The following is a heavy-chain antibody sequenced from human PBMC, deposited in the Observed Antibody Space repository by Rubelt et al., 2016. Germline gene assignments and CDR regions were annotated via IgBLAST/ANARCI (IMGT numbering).Heavy chain of an antibody. V-gene: IGHV3-23*01. Sequence: EVQLLESGGGLIQPGGSLRLSCVASGFTFSNYGMNWLRQAPGKGLEWVSAISGRGDTPYYADSGKGRFDISRDNSKDTLYLQMSSLRAEDTALYYCAKETGFKGPVDYWGQGTQVTVSS. CDR3: AKETGFKGPVDY. CDR1: GFTFSNYG. CDR2: ISGRGDTP. J-gene: IGHJ4*02. D-gene: IGHD3-10*01.